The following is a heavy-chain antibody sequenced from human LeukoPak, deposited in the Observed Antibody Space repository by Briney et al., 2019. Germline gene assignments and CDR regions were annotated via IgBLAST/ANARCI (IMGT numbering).Heavy chain of an antibody. CDR1: GFTFDDYG. V-gene: IGHV3-20*04. D-gene: IGHD3-16*02. CDR3: ARGGYRQLAYFDY. J-gene: IGHJ4*02. Sequence: GGSLRLSCEASGFTFDDYGMTWVRQGPGKGLEWISSINWNGGTTSYADSVKGRFTISRDNDKNSLYLQMNSLRAEDTALYYCARGGYRQLAYFDYWGQGALVTVSS. CDR2: INWNGGTT.